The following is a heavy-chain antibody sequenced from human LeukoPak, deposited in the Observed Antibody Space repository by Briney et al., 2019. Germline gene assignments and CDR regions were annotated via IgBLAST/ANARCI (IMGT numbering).Heavy chain of an antibody. CDR1: GFTFDDYA. CDR3: AKGYSSSSANYFDY. J-gene: IGHJ4*02. D-gene: IGHD6-13*01. CDR2: ISWNSGSI. Sequence: GGSLRLSCAASGFTFDDYAMHWVRQAPGKGLEWVSGISWNSGSIGYADSVKGRFTISRDNAKNSLYLQMNSLRAEDTASYYCAKGYSSSSANYFDYWGQGTLVTVSS. V-gene: IGHV3-9*01.